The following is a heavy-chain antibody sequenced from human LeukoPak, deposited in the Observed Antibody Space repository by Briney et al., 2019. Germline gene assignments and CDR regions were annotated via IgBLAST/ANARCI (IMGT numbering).Heavy chain of an antibody. J-gene: IGHJ4*02. CDR1: GFTFSSYG. V-gene: IGHV3-30*03. CDR3: ATLSRTADYGDKVFDY. Sequence: GRSLRLSCAASGFTFSSYGMHWVRQAPGKGLEWVAVISYDGSNKYYADSVKGRFTISRDNSKNMLYLQMNSLRAEDTAVYYCATLSRTADYGDKVFDYWGQGTLVTVSS. CDR2: ISYDGSNK. D-gene: IGHD4-23*01.